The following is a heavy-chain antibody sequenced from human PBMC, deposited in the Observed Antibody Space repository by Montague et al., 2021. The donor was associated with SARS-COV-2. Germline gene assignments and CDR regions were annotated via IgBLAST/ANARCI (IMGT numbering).Heavy chain of an antibody. J-gene: IGHJ6*02. V-gene: IGHV4-61*02. D-gene: IGHD3-22*01. CDR3: ARDGGIGDSGSNTWSYYYYGMDV. CDR1: GGSISSGSYY. Sequence: TLSLTCTVSGGSISSGSYYWSWIRQPAGKGLEWIGRIYTSGSTNYNPSLKSRVTISVDTSKNQFSLKLSSATAADTAVYYCARDGGIGDSGSNTWSYYYYGMDVWGQGTTVTVSS. CDR2: IYTSGST.